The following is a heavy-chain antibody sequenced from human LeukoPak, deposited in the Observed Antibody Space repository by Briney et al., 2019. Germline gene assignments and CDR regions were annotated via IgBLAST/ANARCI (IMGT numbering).Heavy chain of an antibody. J-gene: IGHJ4*02. CDR3: AKVGYYDFWSGYRGGYFDY. CDR1: GFTFSSYA. V-gene: IGHV3-23*01. D-gene: IGHD3-3*01. CDR2: ISGSGGST. Sequence: GGSLRLSCAASGFTFSSYAMSWVRQAPGKGLEWVSAISGSGGSTYYADSVKGRFTISRDNSKNTLYLQMNSLRAEDTAVYYCAKVGYYDFWSGYRGGYFDYWGQGTLVTVSS.